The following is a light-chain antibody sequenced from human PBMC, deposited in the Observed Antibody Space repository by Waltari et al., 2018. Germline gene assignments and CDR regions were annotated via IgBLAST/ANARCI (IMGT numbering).Light chain of an antibody. Sequence: DIQMTQSPSSLSASVGDRVTITCQATEDITNYLNWYKQKPGKAPNLLIYEASNLETGVPSRFSGSGSGTDFTFAISSLQPEDVATYYCQQYHDLPTFGQGTRLEIK. J-gene: IGKJ5*01. CDR2: EAS. V-gene: IGKV1-33*01. CDR3: QQYHDLPT. CDR1: EDITNY.